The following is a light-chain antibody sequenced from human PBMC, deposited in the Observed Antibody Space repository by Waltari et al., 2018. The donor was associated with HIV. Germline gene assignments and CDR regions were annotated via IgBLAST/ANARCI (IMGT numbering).Light chain of an antibody. CDR1: KSNIGAGHD. CDR3: QSSDIRLHGLWV. J-gene: IGLJ3*02. Sequence: QSLLTQPPSVSATPGQRITLSCPGNKSNIGAGHDVHWYRQLPGTAPRLLIFANSNRPSGVPDRISGSKSTASASLAITGLQAEDEGYYYYCQSSDIRLHGLWVFGGGTKVTVL. V-gene: IGLV1-40*01. CDR2: ANS.